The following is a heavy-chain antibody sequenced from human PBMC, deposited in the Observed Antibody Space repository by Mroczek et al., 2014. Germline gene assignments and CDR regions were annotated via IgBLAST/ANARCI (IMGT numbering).Heavy chain of an antibody. CDR2: IYYSGST. Sequence: QVQLQQWGPGLVKLRRPCPSPALSLVAPSAVVVTTGAGSASPHGKGLEWIGSIYYSGSTYYNPSLKSRVTISVDTSKNQFSLKLSSVTAADTAVYYCARSNPQYSGSENDYWGQGTLVTVSS. CDR1: VAPSAVVVTT. D-gene: IGHD5-12*01. V-gene: IGHV4-39*01. CDR3: ARSNPQYSGSENDY. J-gene: IGHJ4*02.